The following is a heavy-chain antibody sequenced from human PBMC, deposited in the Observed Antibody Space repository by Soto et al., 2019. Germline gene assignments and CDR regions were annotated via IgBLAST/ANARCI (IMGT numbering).Heavy chain of an antibody. V-gene: IGHV1-8*01. Sequence: QVQLVQSGAEVKKPGASVKVSCKASGYTFTSYDINWVRQATGQGLEWMGWMNPNSRNTGYAEKFQGRVTMTRHTSISTAYVELSSLRSENTAMYYCARERSADFDYWCQGTLLTVPS. CDR1: GYTFTSYD. CDR2: MNPNSRNT. CDR3: ARERSADFDY. D-gene: IGHD1-1*01. J-gene: IGHJ4*02.